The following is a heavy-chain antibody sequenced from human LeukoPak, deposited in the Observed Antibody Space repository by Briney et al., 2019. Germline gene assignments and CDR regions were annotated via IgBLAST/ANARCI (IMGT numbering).Heavy chain of an antibody. CDR1: GLRFSDYY. CDR3: AANLIGAGEYFQQ. J-gene: IGHJ1*01. D-gene: IGHD2/OR15-2a*01. CDR2: ISSGGDIM. Sequence: GGSLRLSCAASGLRFSDYYVSWIRQAPGKGLQWVSYISSGGDIMHYADSVKGRFTSSRNNAKSSEYLEMNSLGDEDTAVYYCAANLIGAGEYFQQWGQGTLVTVSS. V-gene: IGHV3-11*01.